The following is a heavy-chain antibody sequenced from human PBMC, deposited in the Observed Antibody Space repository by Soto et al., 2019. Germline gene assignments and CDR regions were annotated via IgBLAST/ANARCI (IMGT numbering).Heavy chain of an antibody. CDR1: GYTFTSCG. CDR2: ISAYNGNT. Sequence: QVQLVQYGAEVKKPGASVKVSCKASGYTFTSCGITWVRQAHGQGLEWMGWISAYNGNTNYAQKLQGRVTMTTDTSTSTAYMELRSLRSDDTAVYYCASSLLVGYGLEGESDWGQGTLVTVSS. CDR3: ASSLLVGYGLEGESD. D-gene: IGHD5-18*01. V-gene: IGHV1-18*01. J-gene: IGHJ4*02.